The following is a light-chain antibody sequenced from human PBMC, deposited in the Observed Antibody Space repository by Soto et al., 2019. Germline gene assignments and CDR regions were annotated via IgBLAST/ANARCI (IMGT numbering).Light chain of an antibody. CDR3: GSWDSSLSAYV. V-gene: IGLV1-51*01. CDR1: SSNIGGNS. Sequence: QSVLTQPPSVSAAPGQKVTISCSGSSSNIGGNSVSWYQQLPGTAPKPLIYDDNKRPSGIPDRFSGSKSGTSATLGITGFQTGDEADYYCGSWDSSLSAYVFGTGTKVTV. CDR2: DDN. J-gene: IGLJ1*01.